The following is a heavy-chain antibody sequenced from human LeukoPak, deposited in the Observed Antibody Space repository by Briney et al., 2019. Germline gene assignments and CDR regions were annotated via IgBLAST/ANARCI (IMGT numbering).Heavy chain of an antibody. CDR1: GGTFSSYA. V-gene: IGHV1-69*06. D-gene: IGHD2-8*01. J-gene: IGHJ4*02. Sequence: GASVKVSCKASGGTFSSYAISWVRQAPGQGLEWMGGIIPISGTANYAQKFQGRVTITADKSTSTAYMELSSLRSEDTAVYYCARRSFTKGPFDYWGQGTLVTVSS. CDR2: IIPISGTA. CDR3: ARRSFTKGPFDY.